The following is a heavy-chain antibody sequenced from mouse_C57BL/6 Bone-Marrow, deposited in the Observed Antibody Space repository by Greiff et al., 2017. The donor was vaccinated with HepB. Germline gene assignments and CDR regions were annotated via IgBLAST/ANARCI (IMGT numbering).Heavy chain of an antibody. CDR2: IYPRDGTS. CDR1: GYTFTNSD. D-gene: IGHD3-2*02. J-gene: IGHJ3*01. Sequence: QVQLQQSGPELVQPGTSVKLSCKASGYTFTNSDINWMKQRPGQGLEWIGWIYPRDGTSKYNEQFKGKATLTVDTSSSTTFMEFHSLTSEDSAVYFCARGRTAQALLAYGVQGTRVTVSA. CDR3: ARGRTAQALLAY. V-gene: IGHV1-85*01.